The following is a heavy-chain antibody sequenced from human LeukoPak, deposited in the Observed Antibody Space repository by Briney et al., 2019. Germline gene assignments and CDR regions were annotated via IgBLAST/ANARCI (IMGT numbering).Heavy chain of an antibody. J-gene: IGHJ4*02. D-gene: IGHD6-19*01. CDR2: ISAYNGNT. CDR3: ARGIGSGWYAPIDY. Sequence: GASVTVSFKASGYTFTSYGISWVRQAPGQGLEWMGWISAYNGNTNYAQKLQGRVTKTTDTSTSTAYMELRSLRSDDTAVYYCARGIGSGWYAPIDYWGQGTLVTVSS. CDR1: GYTFTSYG. V-gene: IGHV1-18*01.